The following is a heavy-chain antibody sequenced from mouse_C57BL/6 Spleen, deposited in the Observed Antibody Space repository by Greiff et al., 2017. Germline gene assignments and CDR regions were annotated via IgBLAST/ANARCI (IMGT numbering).Heavy chain of an antibody. V-gene: IGHV1-18*01. CDR1: GYTFTDYN. CDR3: ARPPYYGSSGWYFDV. Sequence: EVQLQESGPELVKPGASVKIPCKASGYTFTDYNMDWVKQSHGKSLEWIGDINPNNGGTIYNQKFKGKATLTVDKSSSTAYMELRSLTSEDTAVYYCARPPYYGSSGWYFDVWGTGTTVTVSS. J-gene: IGHJ1*03. D-gene: IGHD1-1*01. CDR2: INPNNGGT.